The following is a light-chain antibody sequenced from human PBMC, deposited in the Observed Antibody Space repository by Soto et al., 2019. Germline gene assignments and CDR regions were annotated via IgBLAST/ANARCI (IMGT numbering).Light chain of an antibody. CDR2: DVS. Sequence: QSVLTQPASGSRSHGQSSTITYTGTSSDAGGYNYVSWYQQHPGKAPKLMIYDVSNRPSGVSNRFSGSKSGNTASLTISGLQAEDEADYYCSSYTSSSTLAYVFGTGTKVTVL. CDR1: SSDAGGYNY. J-gene: IGLJ1*01. CDR3: SSYTSSSTLAYV. V-gene: IGLV2-14*01.